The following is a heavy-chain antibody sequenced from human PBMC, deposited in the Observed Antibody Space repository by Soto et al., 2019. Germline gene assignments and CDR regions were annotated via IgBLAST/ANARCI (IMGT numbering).Heavy chain of an antibody. CDR2: ISYMGTT. Sequence: KTSETLSLTCTVSGGSMNNYYWSWIRQAPGKGLQYIGYISYMGTTNYNPSLKSRVTISVDKSENQFSLKVTSLTAADTAVYYCASRDPGTSVDYWGQGTLVTVSS. V-gene: IGHV4-59*08. CDR3: ASRDPGTSVDY. CDR1: GGSMNNYY. J-gene: IGHJ4*02. D-gene: IGHD1-7*01.